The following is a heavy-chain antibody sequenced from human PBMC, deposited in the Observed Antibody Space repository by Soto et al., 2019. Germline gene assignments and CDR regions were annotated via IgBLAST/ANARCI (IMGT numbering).Heavy chain of an antibody. Sequence: PGGSLRLSCAASGFTFSSYAMSWVRQAPGKGLEWVSSISGSGDGTYYGDSVKGRFTISRDSSSSTLYLQMDNLRGEDTAVYFCTRSRRSILMVYGFGGMDVWGQGNTVTVSS. CDR1: GFTFSSYA. D-gene: IGHD2-8*01. J-gene: IGHJ6*01. V-gene: IGHV3-23*01. CDR2: ISGSGDGT. CDR3: TRSRRSILMVYGFGGMDV.